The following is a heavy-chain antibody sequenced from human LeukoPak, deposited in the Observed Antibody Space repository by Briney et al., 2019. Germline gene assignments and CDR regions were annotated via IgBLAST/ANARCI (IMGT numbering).Heavy chain of an antibody. Sequence: SETLSLTCAVYGGSFSGYYWSWIRQPPGKGPEWIGEINHSGSTNYNPSLKSRVTISVDTSKNQFSLKLSSVTAADTAVYYRARGDSSSWSVIGYWFDPWGQGTLVTVSS. CDR1: GGSFSGYY. J-gene: IGHJ5*02. D-gene: IGHD6-13*01. CDR3: ARGDSSSWSVIGYWFDP. CDR2: INHSGST. V-gene: IGHV4-34*01.